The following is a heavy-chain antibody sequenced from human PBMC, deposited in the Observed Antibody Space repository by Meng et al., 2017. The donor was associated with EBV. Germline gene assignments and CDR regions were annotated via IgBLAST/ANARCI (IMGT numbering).Heavy chain of an antibody. CDR1: GFNFSSYA. D-gene: IGHD6-13*01. J-gene: IGHJ4*02. CDR3: AKDLAGGIAVDY. Sequence: VQLVASGGGLVQPGGSLRLSCAASGFNFSSYAMSWVRQAPGKGLEWVSAISGSGGSTYYADSVRGRFTISRDNSKNTLYLQMNSLRAEDTAVYYCAKDLAGGIAVDYWGQGTLVTVSS. CDR2: ISGSGGST. V-gene: IGHV3-23*04.